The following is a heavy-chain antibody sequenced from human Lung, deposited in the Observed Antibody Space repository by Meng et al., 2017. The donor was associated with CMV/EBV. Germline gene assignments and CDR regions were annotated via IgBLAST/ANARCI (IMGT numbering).Heavy chain of an antibody. CDR2: IYNSGST. V-gene: IGHV4-4*02. CDR1: VGSSSSSNW. Sequence: QDKLQESGPVLVKPSGPIFLTCDVAVGSSSSSNWWSWVRQTPVKWLEWIGEIYNSGSTNYNPSLKSRVTISVDKSKNQFYLKLSYVTAADTAVYYCASFPPPGKQWLVTDYWGQGTLVTVSS. CDR3: ASFPPPGKQWLVTDY. J-gene: IGHJ4*02. D-gene: IGHD6-19*01.